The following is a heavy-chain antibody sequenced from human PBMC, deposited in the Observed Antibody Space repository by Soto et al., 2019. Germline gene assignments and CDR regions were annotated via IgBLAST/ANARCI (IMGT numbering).Heavy chain of an antibody. CDR3: ARHEGWTGPDQ. J-gene: IGHJ5*02. Sequence: QVHLQESGPGLVKPSETLSLTCAVSGASIGSGGWWTWVRQPPGKGLEWIAEIFHDGSSNYRPSLKRRVTISVDKSQNQFSLNVFSVTAADTAVYYCARHEGWTGPDQWGQGTLVTVSS. V-gene: IGHV4-4*02. CDR2: IFHDGSS. CDR1: GASIGSGGW. D-gene: IGHD2-8*02.